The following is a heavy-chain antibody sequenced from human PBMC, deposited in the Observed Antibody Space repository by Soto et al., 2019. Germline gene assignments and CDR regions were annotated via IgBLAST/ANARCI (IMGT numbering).Heavy chain of an antibody. CDR3: ARVYGSAPGYYYGMDV. V-gene: IGHV4-30-4*01. CDR1: GGSISSGDYY. J-gene: IGHJ6*02. D-gene: IGHD3-10*01. Sequence: PSETLSLTCTVSGGSISSGDYYWSWIRQPPGKGLEWIGYIYYSGSTYYNPSLKSRVTISVDTSKNQFSLKLSSATAADTAVYYCARVYGSAPGYYYGMDVWGQGTTVTVSS. CDR2: IYYSGST.